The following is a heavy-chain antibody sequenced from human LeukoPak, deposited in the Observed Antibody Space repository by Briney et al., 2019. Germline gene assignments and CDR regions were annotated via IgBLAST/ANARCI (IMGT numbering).Heavy chain of an antibody. D-gene: IGHD1-26*01. CDR2: ISYDGSNK. CDR1: GFTFSAYA. Sequence: GRSLRLSCAASGFTFSAYAIYWVRQAPGKRLEWVAVISYDGSNKWYADSVKGRFTISRDNSKNTLYLQMNSLRDGDTAVYYCARSSILGSTWAPLDYWGQGSLVTVSS. V-gene: IGHV3-30-3*01. J-gene: IGHJ4*02. CDR3: ARSSILGSTWAPLDY.